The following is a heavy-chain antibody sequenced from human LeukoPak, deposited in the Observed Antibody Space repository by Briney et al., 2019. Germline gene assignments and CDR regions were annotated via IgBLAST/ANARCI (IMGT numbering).Heavy chain of an antibody. CDR1: GFTFSSYS. J-gene: IGHJ6*03. V-gene: IGHV3-48*01. CDR3: ARERRGDYYGSGSLYYYYYMDA. D-gene: IGHD3-10*01. Sequence: QSGGSLRLSCAASGFTFSSYSMNWVRQAPGKGLEWVSYISSSSSTIYYADSVKGRFTISRDNAKNSLYLQMNSLRAEDTAVYYCARERRGDYYGSGSLYYYYYMDAWGKGTTVTVSS. CDR2: ISSSSSTI.